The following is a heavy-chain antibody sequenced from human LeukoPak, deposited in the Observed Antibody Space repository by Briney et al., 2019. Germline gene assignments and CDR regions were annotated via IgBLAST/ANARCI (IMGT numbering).Heavy chain of an antibody. V-gene: IGHV3-64*05. Sequence: GGSLRLSCSASGFTFSGYAMHWVRQAPGKGLEYVSAISSDGGSTYYADSVKGRFTVSRDNSKNTLYAQMSSLRAEDTAVYYCAKMVHTEQWLVPFDYWGQGTLVTVSS. J-gene: IGHJ4*02. CDR2: ISSDGGST. CDR1: GFTFSGYA. CDR3: AKMVHTEQWLVPFDY. D-gene: IGHD6-19*01.